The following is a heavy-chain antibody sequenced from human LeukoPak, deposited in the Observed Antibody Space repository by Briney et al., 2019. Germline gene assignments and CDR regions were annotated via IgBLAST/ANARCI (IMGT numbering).Heavy chain of an antibody. CDR2: INHSGST. Sequence: SETLSLTCAVYGGSLTGYYWNWIRQSPGKGLEWIGEINHSGSTNYNPSLKSRVTISVDTSKSQFSLKMTSVTAADTAVYYCARGPRFLTSYAMDVWGQGTTVTVSS. J-gene: IGHJ6*02. V-gene: IGHV4-34*01. CDR3: ARGPRFLTSYAMDV. CDR1: GGSLTGYY. D-gene: IGHD3-9*01.